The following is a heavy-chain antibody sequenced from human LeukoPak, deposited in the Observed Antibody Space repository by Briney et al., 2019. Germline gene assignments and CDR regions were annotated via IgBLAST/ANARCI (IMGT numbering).Heavy chain of an antibody. CDR2: IYHSGNT. V-gene: IGHV4-38-2*02. Sequence: PSETLSLTCTVSGYSISTSYYWGWIRQPPGKGLEWIGSIYHSGNTYYNPSLKSRVTISVDTSKNQFSLKLSSVTAADTAVYYCARDGLYSYGTLDYWGQGTLVTVSS. D-gene: IGHD5-18*01. CDR1: GYSISTSYY. J-gene: IGHJ4*02. CDR3: ARDGLYSYGTLDY.